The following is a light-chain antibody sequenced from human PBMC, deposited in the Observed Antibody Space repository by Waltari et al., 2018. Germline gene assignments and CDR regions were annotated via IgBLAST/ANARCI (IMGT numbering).Light chain of an antibody. V-gene: IGKV1-5*03. CDR2: KGS. Sequence: DFQMTQSPSTLSASVGDRVTITCRASQSISTWLAWYQQKPGKAPKILIYKGSTLESGVPSRFSGSGFGTEFTLIISSLQPDDFATYYCQQYNHYWTFGQGTKVELK. CDR1: QSISTW. J-gene: IGKJ1*01. CDR3: QQYNHYWT.